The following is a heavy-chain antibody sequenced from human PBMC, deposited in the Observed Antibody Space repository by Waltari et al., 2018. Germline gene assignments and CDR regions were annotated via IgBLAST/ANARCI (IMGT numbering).Heavy chain of an antibody. CDR2: SSSSGSTI. CDR1: GFTFSSYE. J-gene: IGHJ3*02. CDR3: AREKLKRWLQFSPDDAFDI. Sequence: EVQLVESGGGLVQPGGSLRLSCAASGFTFSSYEMNWVRQAPGKGLEWVSYSSSSGSTIYYADSVKGRFTISRDNTKNSLYLQMNSLRAEDTAVYYCAREKLKRWLQFSPDDAFDIWGQGTMVTVSS. V-gene: IGHV3-48*03. D-gene: IGHD5-12*01.